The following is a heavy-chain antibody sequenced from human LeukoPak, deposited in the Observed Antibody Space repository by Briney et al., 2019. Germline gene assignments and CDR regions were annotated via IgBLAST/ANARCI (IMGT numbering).Heavy chain of an antibody. J-gene: IGHJ5*02. CDR3: ARDSQQYLVQNWLDP. CDR2: ISAASYYI. D-gene: IGHD6-13*01. V-gene: IGHV3-21*01. Sequence: KPRRSLSLSCALSGFSPSTYTTNWVRHPPGKGREWVSSISAASYYIYYAESVKGRFTISRDNAKNSLYLQMNSLGAEEPAVYYCARDSQQYLVQNWLDPWGQGTLVTVSS. CDR1: GFSPSTYT.